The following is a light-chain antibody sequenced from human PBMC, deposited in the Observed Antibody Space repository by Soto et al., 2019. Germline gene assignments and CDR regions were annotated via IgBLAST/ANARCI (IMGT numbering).Light chain of an antibody. CDR1: SSNTGNNY. J-gene: IGLJ1*01. V-gene: IGLV1-51*02. CDR3: ATWDSSLSAGV. Sequence: QLVLTQPPSVSAAPGQKVTISCSGSSSNTGNNYVSWYQQLPGTAPKLLIYENNKRPSGIPDRFSGSKSGTSATLGITGLQTGDEADYYCATWDSSLSAGVFGTGTKVTVL. CDR2: ENN.